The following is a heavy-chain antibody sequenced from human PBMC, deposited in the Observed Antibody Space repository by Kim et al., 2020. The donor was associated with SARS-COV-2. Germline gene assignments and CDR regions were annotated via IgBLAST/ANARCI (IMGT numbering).Heavy chain of an antibody. Sequence: VKGRFTISRDNSKNTLYLQMNSLRAEDTAVYYCATEGVVPAAISYYGMDVWGQGTTVTVSS. J-gene: IGHJ6*02. D-gene: IGHD2-2*02. CDR3: ATEGVVPAAISYYGMDV. V-gene: IGHV3-66*01.